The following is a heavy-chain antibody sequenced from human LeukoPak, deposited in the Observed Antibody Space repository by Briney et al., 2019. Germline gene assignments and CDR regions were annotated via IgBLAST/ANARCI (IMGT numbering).Heavy chain of an antibody. J-gene: IGHJ6*02. D-gene: IGHD4-23*01. V-gene: IGHV3-7*03. CDR3: ARDLTPPSGYYYYYGMDV. Sequence: GGSLRLSCAASGFTFSSSWMIWVRQAPGKGLEWVANIKADGSEKHYVDSVKGRFSISRDNAKNSLYLQMNSLRAEDTAVYYCARDLTPPSGYYYYYGMDVWGQGTTVTVSS. CDR1: GFTFSSSW. CDR2: IKADGSEK.